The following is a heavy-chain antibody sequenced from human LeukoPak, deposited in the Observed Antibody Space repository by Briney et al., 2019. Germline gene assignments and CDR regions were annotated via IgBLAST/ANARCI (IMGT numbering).Heavy chain of an antibody. V-gene: IGHV4-34*01. CDR2: INHSGST. J-gene: IGHJ6*04. CDR1: GGSFSGYY. CDR3: ARGPPYAPGVLDV. Sequence: SETLSLTCAVYGGSFSGYYWSWIRQPPGKGLEWIGEINHSGSTNYNPSLKSRVTISVDTSMNQFSLKLNSVTAADTAVYYCARGPPYAPGVLDVWGKGTTVTISS. D-gene: IGHD7-27*01.